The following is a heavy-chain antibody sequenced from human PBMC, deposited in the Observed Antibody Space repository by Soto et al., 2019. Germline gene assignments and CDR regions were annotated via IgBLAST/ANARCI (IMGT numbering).Heavy chain of an antibody. CDR2: ISAYNGNT. D-gene: IGHD3-3*01. J-gene: IGHJ4*02. Sequence: ASVKVSCKASGYTFTSYSISWVRQAPGQGLEWMGWISAYNGNTNYAQKLQGRVTMTTDTSTSTAYMELRSLRSDDTAVYYCARSDFLSGHNIPVVVSFDYWGQGTLVTVSS. V-gene: IGHV1-18*01. CDR1: GYTFTSYS. CDR3: ARSDFLSGHNIPVVVSFDY.